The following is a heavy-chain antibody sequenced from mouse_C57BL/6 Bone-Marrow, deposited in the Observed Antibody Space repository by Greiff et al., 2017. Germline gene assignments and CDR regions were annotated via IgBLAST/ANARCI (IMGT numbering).Heavy chain of an antibody. CDR3: ASYDGYYVHFAV. D-gene: IGHD2-3*01. CDR1: GFTFSSYA. V-gene: IGHV5-4*01. CDR2: ISDGGSYT. J-gene: IGHJ1*03. Sequence: EVQLVESGAGLVKPGGSLKLSCAASGFTFSSYAMSWVRQTPEQRLEWVATISDGGSYTYYPDNVKGRFTISRDNAKINLYLQMSHLTSEDTAMYYCASYDGYYVHFAVWGTGTTVTVSS.